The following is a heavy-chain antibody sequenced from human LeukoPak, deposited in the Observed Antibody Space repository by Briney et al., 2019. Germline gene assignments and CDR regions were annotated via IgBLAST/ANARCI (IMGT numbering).Heavy chain of an antibody. D-gene: IGHD2-2*02. CDR1: GGSISSSSYY. CDR2: IYYSGST. J-gene: IGHJ5*02. V-gene: IGHV4-39*07. Sequence: SETLSLTCTVSGGSISSSSYYWGWIRQPSGKGLEWIGSIYYSGSTYYNPSLKSRVTISVDTSKNQFSLKLSSVTAADTAVYYCARGDIVVVPAAIRWQNWFDPWGQGTLVTVSS. CDR3: ARGDIVVVPAAIRWQNWFDP.